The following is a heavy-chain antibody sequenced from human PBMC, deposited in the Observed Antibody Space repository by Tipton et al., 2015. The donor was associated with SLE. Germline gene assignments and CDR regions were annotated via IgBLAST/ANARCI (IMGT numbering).Heavy chain of an antibody. D-gene: IGHD1-26*01. CDR2: INYSGST. CDR3: ARGGGSYYDY. V-gene: IGHV4-59*11. J-gene: IGHJ4*02. Sequence: TLSLTCTVSGGSISSHYWSWVRRPPGKALEWIAYINYSGSTNYNPSLKSRVTMSVDTSKNQFSLKLSSVTAADTAVYYCARGGGSYYDYWGQGTLVTVSS. CDR1: GGSISSHY.